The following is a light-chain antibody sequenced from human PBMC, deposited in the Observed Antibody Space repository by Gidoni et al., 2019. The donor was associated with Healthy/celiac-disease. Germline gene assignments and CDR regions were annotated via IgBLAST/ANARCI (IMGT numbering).Light chain of an antibody. CDR3: QQYGSSPFT. J-gene: IGKJ3*01. V-gene: IGKV3-20*01. CDR1: QSVCSSY. CDR2: GAS. Sequence: ENVFTHSPATLPLSPGERDTLSCRASQSVCSSYLAWYQQKPGQAPRLLIYGASSRATGIPDRFSGSGSGTDFTLTISRLEPEDFAVYYCQQYGSSPFTFGPGTKVDIK.